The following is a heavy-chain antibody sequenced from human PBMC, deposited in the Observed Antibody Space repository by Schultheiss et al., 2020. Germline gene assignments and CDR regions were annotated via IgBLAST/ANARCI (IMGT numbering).Heavy chain of an antibody. CDR3: AKDQGAEGY. CDR2: IFSGGSTI. D-gene: IGHD3-16*01. Sequence: GGSLRLSCAASGFTVSNEYMTWVRQAPGKGLEWVSLIFSGGSTIYYADSVRGRFTISRDNAKNSLYLQMNSLRAEDTAVYYCAKDQGAEGYWGQGTLVTVSS. CDR1: GFTVSNEY. V-gene: IGHV3-11*01. J-gene: IGHJ4*02.